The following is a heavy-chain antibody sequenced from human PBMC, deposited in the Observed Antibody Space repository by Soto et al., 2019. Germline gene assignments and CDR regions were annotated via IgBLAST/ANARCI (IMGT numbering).Heavy chain of an antibody. CDR3: AGRVVPAAIDYYYGMDV. J-gene: IGHJ6*02. CDR2: ISSSGSTI. V-gene: IGHV3-11*01. CDR1: GFTFSDYY. Sequence: GGSLRLSCAASGFTFSDYYMSWIRQAPGKGLEWVSYISSSGSTIYYADSVKGRFTISRDNAKNSLYLQMNSLRAEDTAVYYCAGRVVPAAIDYYYGMDVWGQGTTVTVSS. D-gene: IGHD2-2*01.